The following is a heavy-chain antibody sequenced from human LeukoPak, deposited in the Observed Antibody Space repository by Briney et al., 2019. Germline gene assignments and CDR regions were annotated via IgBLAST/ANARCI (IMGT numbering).Heavy chain of an antibody. D-gene: IGHD1-1*01. V-gene: IGHV3-30-3*01. CDR3: VRGVGYTLLS. J-gene: IGHJ5*02. Sequence: PGGSLRLSCADSGLTFGTSAMHWARQAPGKGLEWVAVVSFDGSNEKYADSVRGRFTISRVNSKKMLYLQMNSLSREDTAVYYCVRGVGYTLLSWGQGTLVTVSS. CDR1: GLTFGTSA. CDR2: VSFDGSNE.